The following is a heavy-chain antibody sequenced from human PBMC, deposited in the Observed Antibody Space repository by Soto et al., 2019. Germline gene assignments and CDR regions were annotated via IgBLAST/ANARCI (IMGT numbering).Heavy chain of an antibody. J-gene: IGHJ4*02. CDR2: ISTYNGNT. Sequence: GASVKVSCKASGYTFTGYYMHWVRQAPGQGLEWMGWISTYNGNTNYAQKLQGRVTMTTDTSTSTAYMELRSLRSDDTAVYYCARDAVVVTARFKPFDYWGQGTLVTVSS. CDR1: GYTFTGYY. D-gene: IGHD2-21*02. V-gene: IGHV1-18*04. CDR3: ARDAVVVTARFKPFDY.